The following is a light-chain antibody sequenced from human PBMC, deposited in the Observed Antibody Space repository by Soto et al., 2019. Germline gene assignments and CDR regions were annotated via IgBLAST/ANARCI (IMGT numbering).Light chain of an antibody. CDR1: QSVSSN. CDR3: QQYNNWPPEVWWT. Sequence: EIVMTQSPATLSVSPGERATLSCRASQSVSSNLAWYQQKPGQAPRLLIYGASTRATGIPARFSGSGSGTEFTLTISSLQSEDFAVYYCQQYNNWPPEVWWTFGQGTKVEIK. V-gene: IGKV3-15*01. CDR2: GAS. J-gene: IGKJ1*01.